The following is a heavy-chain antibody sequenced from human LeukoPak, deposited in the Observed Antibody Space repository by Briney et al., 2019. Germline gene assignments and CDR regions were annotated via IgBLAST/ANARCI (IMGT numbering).Heavy chain of an antibody. CDR1: GGTFSSYA. V-gene: IGHV1-69*13. J-gene: IGHJ5*02. D-gene: IGHD6-19*01. Sequence: SVKVSCKASGGTFSSYAISWVRQAPGQGLEWMGGIIPIFGTANYAQKFQGRVTITADESTSTAYMELSSLRSEDTAVYYCARGPMRSRGPAMAVGVWFDPWGQGTLVTVSS. CDR3: ARGPMRSRGPAMAVGVWFDP. CDR2: IIPIFGTA.